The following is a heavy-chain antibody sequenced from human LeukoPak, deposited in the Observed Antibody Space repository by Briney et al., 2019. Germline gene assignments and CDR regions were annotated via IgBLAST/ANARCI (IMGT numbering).Heavy chain of an antibody. D-gene: IGHD2-2*01. Sequence: GGSLRLSCAPSGFTFSNYGMLWVRPAPGKGLEWVAIISYDGSNKYYAGSVKGRFTISRDNSKNTLYLQMNSLRAEDTAVYYCAKDGPSRQPVVPTAVDYWGQGTLVTVSS. V-gene: IGHV3-30*18. CDR2: ISYDGSNK. CDR1: GFTFSNYG. J-gene: IGHJ4*02. CDR3: AKDGPSRQPVVPTAVDY.